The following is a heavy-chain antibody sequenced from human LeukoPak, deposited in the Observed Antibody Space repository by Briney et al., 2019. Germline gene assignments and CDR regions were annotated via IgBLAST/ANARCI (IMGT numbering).Heavy chain of an antibody. Sequence: SETLSLTCAISGASISSTNWWIWVRQPPGKGLEWIGEMHHSGRTNYNPSLKSRITISVDKSKNQVFLRLNSVAAADTALYYCARAQEGXSRAXCYLEPWGQGTLVTVSS. J-gene: IGHJ5*02. D-gene: IGHD2-2*01. CDR1: GASISSTNW. CDR2: MHHSGRT. V-gene: IGHV4-4*02. CDR3: ARAQEGXSRAXCYLEP.